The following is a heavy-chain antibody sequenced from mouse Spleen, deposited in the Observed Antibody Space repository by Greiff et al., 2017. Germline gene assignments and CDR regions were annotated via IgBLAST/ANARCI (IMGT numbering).Heavy chain of an antibody. Sequence: EVQLQQSGPGLVKPSQSLSLTCSVTGYSITSGYYWNWIRQFPGNKLEWMGYISYDGSNNYNPSLKNRISITRDTSKNQFFLKLNSVTTEDTATYYCARGGLGRDYWGQGTTLTVSS. CDR3: ARGGLGRDY. CDR1: GYSITSGYY. D-gene: IGHD4-1*01. CDR2: ISYDGSN. V-gene: IGHV3-6*01. J-gene: IGHJ2*01.